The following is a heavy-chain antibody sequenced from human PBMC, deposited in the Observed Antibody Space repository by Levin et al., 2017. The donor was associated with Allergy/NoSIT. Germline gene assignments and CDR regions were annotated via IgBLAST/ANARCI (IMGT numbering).Heavy chain of an antibody. J-gene: IGHJ4*02. Sequence: PGGSLRLSCAASGFTFSSYTLTWVRQAPGKGLEWVSSISSSGSYISYTDSVKGRFTISRDNAKNALYLQMNSLRAEDTAVYYCARKRKTGDRQGEFDYWGQGTLVTVSS. CDR3: ARKRKTGDRQGEFDY. D-gene: IGHD7-27*01. CDR2: ISSSGSYI. CDR1: GFTFSSYT. V-gene: IGHV3-21*01.